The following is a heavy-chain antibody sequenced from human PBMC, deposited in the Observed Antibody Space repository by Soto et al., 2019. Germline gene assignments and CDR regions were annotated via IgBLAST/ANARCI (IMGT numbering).Heavy chain of an antibody. V-gene: IGHV3-23*01. D-gene: IGHD4-17*01. J-gene: IGHJ4*02. Sequence: GGSLRLSCAASGFTFSSYSISWVRQAPGKGLEWVSVISGSGGTTYYADSVKGRFTISRDNSKNTLYLQMNGLRAEDTAVYYCATTVNAYFDYWGRRTLVTVCS. CDR3: ATTVNAYFDY. CDR1: GFTFSSYS. CDR2: ISGSGGTT.